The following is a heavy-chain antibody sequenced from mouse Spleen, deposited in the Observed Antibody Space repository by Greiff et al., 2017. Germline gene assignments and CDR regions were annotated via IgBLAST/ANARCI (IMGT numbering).Heavy chain of an antibody. D-gene: IGHD3-2*01. CDR3: ADSSGYGAMDY. J-gene: IGHJ4*01. V-gene: IGHV1-82*01. CDR1: GYAFSSSG. CDR2: IYPGDGDT. Sequence: QVQLQQSGPELVKPGASVKISCKASGYAFSSSGMNWVKQRPGKGLGWIGRIYPGDGDTNYNGKFKGKATLTADKSSSTAYMQLSSLTSEDSAVYFCADSSGYGAMDYWGQGTSVTVSS.